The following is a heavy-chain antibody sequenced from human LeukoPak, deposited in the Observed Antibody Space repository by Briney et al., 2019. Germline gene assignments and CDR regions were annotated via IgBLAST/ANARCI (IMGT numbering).Heavy chain of an antibody. J-gene: IGHJ4*02. CDR1: GFTFSSYG. D-gene: IGHD3-10*01. CDR2: ISYDGSNK. CDR3: AKDKYYGSGSYFNY. Sequence: GGSLRLSCAASGFTFSSYGMHWVRQAPGKGLEWVAVISYDGSNKYYADSVKGRFTISRDNSKNTLYLQMNSLRAEDTAVYYCAKDKYYGSGSYFNYWGQGTLVTVSS. V-gene: IGHV3-30*18.